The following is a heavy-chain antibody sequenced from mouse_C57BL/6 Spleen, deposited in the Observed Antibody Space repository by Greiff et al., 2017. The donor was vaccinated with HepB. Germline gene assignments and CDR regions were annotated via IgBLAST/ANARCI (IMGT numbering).Heavy chain of an antibody. D-gene: IGHD1-1*01. CDR3: ARGVLRGYFDY. V-gene: IGHV1-76*01. Sequence: QVQLKESGAELVRPGASVKLSCKASGYTFTDYYINWVKQRPGQGLEWIARIYPGSGNTYYNEKFKGKATLTAEKSSSTAYMQLSSLTSEDSAVYFCARGVLRGYFDYWGQGTTLTVSS. CDR1: GYTFTDYY. CDR2: IYPGSGNT. J-gene: IGHJ2*01.